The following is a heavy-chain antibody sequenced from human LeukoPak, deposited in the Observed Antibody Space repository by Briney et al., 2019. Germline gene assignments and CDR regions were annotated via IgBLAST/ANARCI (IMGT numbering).Heavy chain of an antibody. CDR2: IKQDGSEK. D-gene: IGHD3-22*01. CDR3: ARDTGSSGYYYVHDAFDI. CDR1: GFTFSSYW. V-gene: IGHV3-7*04. Sequence: GGSLRLSCAASGFTFSSYWMSWVRQAPGKGLEWVANIKQDGSEKYYVDSVKGRFTISRDNAKNSLYLQMNSLRAEDTAVYYCARDTGSSGYYYVHDAFDIWGQGTMVTASS. J-gene: IGHJ3*02.